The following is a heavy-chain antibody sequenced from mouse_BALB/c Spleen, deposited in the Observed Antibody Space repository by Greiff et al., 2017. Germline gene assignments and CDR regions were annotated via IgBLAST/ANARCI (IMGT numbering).Heavy chain of an antibody. CDR1: GFTFSSYS. D-gene: IGHD1-1*01. V-gene: IGHV5-6-5*01. Sequence: EVHLVESGGGLVKPGGSLKLSCAASGFTFSSYSMSWVRQTPEKGLEWVASISSGGSTSYTDSVKGRFTISIDNARNILYLQMSSLRSEDTAMYYCARGGHGSSYRRYFDVWGEGTTVTVSS. CDR2: ISSGGST. CDR3: ARGGHGSSYRRYFDV. J-gene: IGHJ1*01.